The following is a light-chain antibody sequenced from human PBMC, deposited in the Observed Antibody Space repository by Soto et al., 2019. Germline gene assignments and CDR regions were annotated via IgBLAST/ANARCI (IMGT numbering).Light chain of an antibody. CDR3: QQSYSTPLT. CDR1: QNISSY. CDR2: AAS. J-gene: IGKJ3*01. V-gene: IGKV1-39*01. Sequence: DIQMTQSPSSLSASVGDKVTITCRASQNISSYLNWYQEKPGKAPKLLIYAASGLQGGVPSRFSRAGSGTDFTLTISSLQPEDFAPYYCQQSYSTPLTFGPGTKVDS.